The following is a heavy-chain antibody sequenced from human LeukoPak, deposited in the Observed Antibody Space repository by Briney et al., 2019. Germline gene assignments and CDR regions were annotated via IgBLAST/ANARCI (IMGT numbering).Heavy chain of an antibody. D-gene: IGHD1-1*01. CDR1: GGTLSSYA. CDR3: ASQLERDAFDI. J-gene: IGHJ3*02. CDR2: IIPIFGTA. Sequence: GASVKVSCKASGGTLSSYAISWVRQAPGQGLEWMGGIIPIFGTANYAQKFQGRVTITTDESTSTAYMELSSLRSEDTAVYYCASQLERDAFDIWGQGTMVTVSS. V-gene: IGHV1-69*05.